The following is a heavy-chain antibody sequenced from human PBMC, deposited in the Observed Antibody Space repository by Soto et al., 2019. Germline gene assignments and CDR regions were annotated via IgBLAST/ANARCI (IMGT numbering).Heavy chain of an antibody. CDR1: GFTFSSYG. J-gene: IGHJ3*02. CDR3: AKAVEKAFDI. D-gene: IGHD2-2*01. V-gene: IGHV3-30*18. Sequence: GGSLRLSCAASGFTFSSYGMHWVRQAPGNGLEWVAVISDDGSYKDYSDSAKGRFTVSRDNSKSTLYLQMNSLRTEDTAVYYCAKAVEKAFDIWGQGVMVTVS. CDR2: ISDDGSYK.